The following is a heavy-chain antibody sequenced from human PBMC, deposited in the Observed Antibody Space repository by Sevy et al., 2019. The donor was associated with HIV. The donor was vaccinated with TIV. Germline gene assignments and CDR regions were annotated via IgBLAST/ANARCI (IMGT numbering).Heavy chain of an antibody. CDR3: VRGGYCSGGSCYSVAFDI. V-gene: IGHV3-72*01. Sequence: GGSLRLSCAASGFIFSNYNMKWVRQAPGKGLEWVGRSRNKAISYSTEYAASVKGRFTISRDDSTKSLYLQMNSLKTEDTAVYYCVRGGYCSGGSCYSVAFDIWGQGTMVTVSS. D-gene: IGHD2-15*01. CDR2: SRNKAISYST. J-gene: IGHJ3*02. CDR1: GFIFSNYN.